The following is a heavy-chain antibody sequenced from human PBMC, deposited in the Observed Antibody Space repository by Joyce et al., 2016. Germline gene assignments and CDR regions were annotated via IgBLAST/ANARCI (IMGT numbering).Heavy chain of an antibody. J-gene: IGHJ3*02. CDR1: GYRFTYSW. CDR3: ARGLAGYPWDAFDI. CDR2: IYPGDSDT. Sequence: EVQLVQSGAEVKKPGESLKISCKGSGYRFTYSWIAWVRQMPGKGLELMGIIYPGDSDTRYSPSFKGQVTNSTDKSISTAYLQWNSLRASDTAIYYCARGLAGYPWDAFDIWGQGTKVTVSS. D-gene: IGHD5-12*01. V-gene: IGHV5-51*01.